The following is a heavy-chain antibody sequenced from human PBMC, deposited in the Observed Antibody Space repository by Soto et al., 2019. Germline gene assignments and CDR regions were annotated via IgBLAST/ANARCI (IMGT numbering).Heavy chain of an antibody. D-gene: IGHD5-12*01. CDR2: ISGSGGST. CDR1: GFTFSSYA. J-gene: IGHJ4*02. V-gene: IGHV3-23*01. Sequence: VGSLRLSCAASGFTFSSYAMSWVRQAPGKGLEWVSAISGSGGSTYYADSVKGRFTISRDNSKNTLYLQMNSLRAEDTAVYYCAKGLPRGHRWLQLDYWGQGTLVTVSS. CDR3: AKGLPRGHRWLQLDY.